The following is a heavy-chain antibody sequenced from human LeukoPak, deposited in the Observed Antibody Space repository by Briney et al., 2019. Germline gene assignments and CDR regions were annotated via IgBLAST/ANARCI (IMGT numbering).Heavy chain of an antibody. V-gene: IGHV4-59*01. D-gene: IGHD3-3*01. CDR1: GGSISSYY. CDR2: IYYSGST. Sequence: SETLSLTCTVSGGSISSYYWSWIRQPAGKGLEWIGYIYYSGSTNYNPSLKSRVTISVDTSKNQFPLKLSSVTAADTAVYYCARVVHYDFWSGYSVDYWGQGTLVTVSS. J-gene: IGHJ4*02. CDR3: ARVVHYDFWSGYSVDY.